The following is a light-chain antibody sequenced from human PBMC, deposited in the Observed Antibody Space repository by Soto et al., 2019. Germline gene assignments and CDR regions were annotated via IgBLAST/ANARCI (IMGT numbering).Light chain of an antibody. CDR3: IQDYDYPLT. J-gene: IGKJ4*01. CDR1: QGNRYD. CDR2: AAS. V-gene: IGKV1-6*01. Sequence: AIQMTQSPSSLSASVGDRVTITCRASQGNRYDLSWYQQKPGKAPNLLIYAASSLQSGVPSRFSGSGFGTDFTLTISSLQPEDFASYYCIQDYDYPLTFGGGTKVEIK.